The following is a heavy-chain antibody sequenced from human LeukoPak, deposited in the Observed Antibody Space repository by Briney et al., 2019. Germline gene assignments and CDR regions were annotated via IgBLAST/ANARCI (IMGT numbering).Heavy chain of an antibody. D-gene: IGHD6-6*01. V-gene: IGHV1-18*01. Sequence: ASVKVSCKASGYTFTSYGISWVRQAPGQGLEWMGWISAYNGNTNYAQKLQGRVTMTTDTSTNTAYMELRSLRSDDTAVYYCARGGTSSSSHYYYYYMDVWGKGTTVTVSS. CDR3: ARGGTSSSSHYYYYYMDV. CDR1: GYTFTSYG. CDR2: ISAYNGNT. J-gene: IGHJ6*03.